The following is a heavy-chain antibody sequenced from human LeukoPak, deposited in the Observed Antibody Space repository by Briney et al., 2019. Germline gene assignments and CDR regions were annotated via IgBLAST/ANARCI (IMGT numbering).Heavy chain of an antibody. CDR1: GYAFSSCG. CDR3: ARGSPRGDWNFYFDY. D-gene: IGHD1-7*01. CDR2: VGPYNRKT. J-gene: IGHJ4*02. V-gene: IGHV1-18*01. Sequence: ASVTVSCKASGYAFSSCGIGWVRQAPGQGLEWMGWVGPYNRKTNYSQKFQGRVTMTTDTSTNTAYLELRTLRSDDTAVYYCARGSPRGDWNFYFDYWGQGTLVTVSS.